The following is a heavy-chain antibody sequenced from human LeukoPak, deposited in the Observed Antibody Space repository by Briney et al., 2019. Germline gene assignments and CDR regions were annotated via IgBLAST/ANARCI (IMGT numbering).Heavy chain of an antibody. D-gene: IGHD4-23*01. CDR1: GGTFSSYA. J-gene: IGHJ4*02. Sequence: SVTVSCKASGGTFSSYAISWVRQAPGQGLEWMGGIIPIFGTANYAQKFQGRVTITADESTSTAYMELSSLRSEDTAVYYCARAYGGNSREDYWGQGTLVTVSS. V-gene: IGHV1-69*13. CDR2: IIPIFGTA. CDR3: ARAYGGNSREDY.